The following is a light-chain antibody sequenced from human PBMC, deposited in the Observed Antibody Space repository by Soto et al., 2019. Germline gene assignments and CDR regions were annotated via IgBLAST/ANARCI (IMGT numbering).Light chain of an antibody. J-gene: IGLJ2*01. CDR3: AAWDDSLNGVV. CDR1: SSNIGSNT. CDR2: SNN. V-gene: IGLV1-44*01. Sequence: QSVLTQPPSASGTPEQRVTISCSGSSSNIGSNTVNWYQRLPGTAPKVLIYSNNQRPSGVPDRFSGSKSGTSASLAISGLQSEDEADYYCAAWDDSLNGVVFGGGTKVTVL.